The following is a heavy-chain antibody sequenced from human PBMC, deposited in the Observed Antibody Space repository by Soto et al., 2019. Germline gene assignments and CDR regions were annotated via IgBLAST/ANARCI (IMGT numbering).Heavy chain of an antibody. V-gene: IGHV1-46*01. D-gene: IGHD6-13*01. CDR1: GYTFTSYY. J-gene: IGHJ4*02. Sequence: ASVKVSCKASGYTFTSYYMHWVRQAPGQGLEWMGIINPSGGSTSYAQKFQGRVTMTRDTSTSTVYMELSSLRSDDTAVYYCGRDWAAAGPFDYWGQGTLVTVSS. CDR2: INPSGGST. CDR3: GRDWAAAGPFDY.